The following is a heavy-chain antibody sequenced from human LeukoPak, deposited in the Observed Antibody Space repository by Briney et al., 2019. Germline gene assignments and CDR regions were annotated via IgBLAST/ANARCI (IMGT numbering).Heavy chain of an antibody. V-gene: IGHV3-23*01. CDR3: ARLGGKWELLPYFDY. D-gene: IGHD1-26*01. J-gene: IGHJ4*02. CDR1: GFTFSSYA. CDR2: ISGSGGST. Sequence: PGGSLRLSCAASGFTFSSYAMSWVRQAPGKGLEWVSAISGSGGSTYYADSVKGRFTISRDNSKNTLYLQMNSLRAEDTAVYYCARLGGKWELLPYFDYWGQGTLVTVSS.